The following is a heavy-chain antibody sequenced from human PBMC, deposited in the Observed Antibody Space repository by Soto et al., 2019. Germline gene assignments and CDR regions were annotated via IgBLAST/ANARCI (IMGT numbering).Heavy chain of an antibody. D-gene: IGHD6-19*01. CDR2: VSHDGRNT. CDR1: GFTFSDYA. CDR3: AKGGRQWLVTSDFNY. V-gene: IGHV3-30*18. J-gene: IGHJ4*02. Sequence: VQLVESGGGVVQPGRSLRLSCAASGFTFSDYAMHWFRHAPGKGLEWVAVVSHDGRNTHYADSVKGRFTISRDSSKNTVSLEMTSLRAEDTAVYYCAKGGRQWLVTSDFNYWGQGALVTVSS.